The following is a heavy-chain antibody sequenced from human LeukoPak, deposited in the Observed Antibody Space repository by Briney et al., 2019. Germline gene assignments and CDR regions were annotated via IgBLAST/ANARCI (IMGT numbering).Heavy chain of an antibody. CDR1: GFTFSDYW. Sequence: PGGSLRLSCAASGFTFSDYWMTWVRQTPGKGLEWVANIKGDGSVKAYIDSVKGRFTISRDNAESSLYLQMNSLRAADTAVYYCARDSGNFYVDYWGQGTLVTVSS. CDR3: ARDSGNFYVDY. CDR2: IKGDGSVK. D-gene: IGHD1-26*01. V-gene: IGHV3-7*03. J-gene: IGHJ4*02.